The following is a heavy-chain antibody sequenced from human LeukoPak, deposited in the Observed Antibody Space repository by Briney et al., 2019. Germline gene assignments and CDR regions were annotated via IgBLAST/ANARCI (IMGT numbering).Heavy chain of an antibody. J-gene: IGHJ4*02. D-gene: IGHD1-26*01. Sequence: SVKVACKASGGTFSSYAISWVRQAPGQGLEWMGRIIPIFGTANYAQKFQGRVTITTDESTSTAYMELSSLGSEDTAVYYCAREVGDKAFDYWGQGTLVTVSS. CDR3: AREVGDKAFDY. V-gene: IGHV1-69*05. CDR1: GGTFSSYA. CDR2: IIPIFGTA.